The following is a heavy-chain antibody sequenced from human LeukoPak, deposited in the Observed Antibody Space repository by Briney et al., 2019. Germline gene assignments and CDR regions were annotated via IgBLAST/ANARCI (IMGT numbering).Heavy chain of an antibody. CDR3: ARRPLWFGTNWFDP. CDR2: INHSGST. V-gene: IGHV4-39*07. Sequence: PSETLSLTCTVSGGSISSSSYYWSWIRQPPGKGLEWIGEINHSGSTNYNPSLKSRVTISVDTSKNQFSLKLSSVTAADTAVYYCARRPLWFGTNWFDPWGQGTLVTVSS. J-gene: IGHJ5*02. D-gene: IGHD3-10*01. CDR1: GGSISSSSYY.